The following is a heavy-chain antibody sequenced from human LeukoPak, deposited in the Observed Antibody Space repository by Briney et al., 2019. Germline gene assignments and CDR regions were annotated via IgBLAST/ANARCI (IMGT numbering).Heavy chain of an antibody. CDR3: ARATGRARDAFDI. CDR2: IIPIFGTA. J-gene: IGHJ3*02. V-gene: IGHV1-69*13. D-gene: IGHD1-1*01. Sequence: ASVKVSCKASGGTFSSYAISWVRQAPGQGLEWMGGIIPIFGTANYAQKFQGRVTITADESTSTAYMELSSLRSEDTAVYYCARATGRARDAFDIWGQGTMVTVSS. CDR1: GGTFSSYA.